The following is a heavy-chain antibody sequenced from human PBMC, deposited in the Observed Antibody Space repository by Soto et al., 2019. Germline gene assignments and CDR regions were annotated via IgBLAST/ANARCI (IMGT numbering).Heavy chain of an antibody. CDR3: ARIVLGIDLFADAFVDYYYDKDV. CDR2: VYYSGST. CDR1: GGSISNFY. Sequence: PSETLSLTCTVSGGSISNFYWSWIRQPPGKGLEWIGYVYYSGSTSYNPSLKRRVTFSADSSRGQFSLRLNSVTAADTAVYYCARIVLGIDLFADAFVDYYYDKDVWSPRTTDPVS. J-gene: IGHJ6*02. D-gene: IGHD3-16*01. V-gene: IGHV4-59*08.